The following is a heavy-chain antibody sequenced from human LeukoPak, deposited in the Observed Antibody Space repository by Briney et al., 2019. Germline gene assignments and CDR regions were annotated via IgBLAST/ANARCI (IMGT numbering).Heavy chain of an antibody. Sequence: GGSLRLSCAASGLIFSSYGMHWVRQAPGQGLEWVAYIRHDESKTFYADSVKGRFTISRDNSKNTLYLQMHSLRAEDTALYYCAKPVIPSAYQGTYYMDVWGKGTTVTVSS. V-gene: IGHV3-30*02. CDR1: GLIFSSYG. CDR3: AKPVIPSAYQGTYYMDV. D-gene: IGHD3-16*01. J-gene: IGHJ6*03. CDR2: IRHDESKT.